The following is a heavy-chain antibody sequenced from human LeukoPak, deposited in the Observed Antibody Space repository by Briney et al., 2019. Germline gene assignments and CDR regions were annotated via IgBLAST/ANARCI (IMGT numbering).Heavy chain of an antibody. J-gene: IGHJ3*02. V-gene: IGHV3-21*04. CDR2: ISSSSSYI. CDR3: AKGGLLTPGAFDI. CDR1: GFTFSSYS. Sequence: GGSLRLSCAASGFTFSSYSMNWVRQAPGKGLEWVSSISSSSSYIYYADSVKGRFTISRDNAKNSLYLQMNSLRAEDTAVYYCAKGGLLTPGAFDIWGQGTMVTVSS. D-gene: IGHD4-23*01.